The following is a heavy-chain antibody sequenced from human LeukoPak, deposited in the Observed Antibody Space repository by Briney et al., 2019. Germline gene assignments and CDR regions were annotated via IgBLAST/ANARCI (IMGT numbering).Heavy chain of an antibody. V-gene: IGHV3-11*04. CDR1: GFTFNDYY. D-gene: IGHD4-11*01. J-gene: IGHJ5*02. CDR3: ARYSNYYNWFDP. Sequence: GXSLRLSCAASGFTFNDYYMSWIRQAPGKGLEWDSYISSSGSTIYYADSVKGRFTISRDNAKNSLYLQMNSLRAEDTAVYYCARYSNYYNWFDPWGQGPLVTVSS. CDR2: ISSSGSTI.